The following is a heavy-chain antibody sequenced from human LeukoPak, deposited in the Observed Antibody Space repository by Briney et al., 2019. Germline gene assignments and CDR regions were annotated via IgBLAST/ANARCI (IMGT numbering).Heavy chain of an antibody. CDR3: ARDGRAPASPRDYYYMDV. CDR1: GGSISSGGYS. V-gene: IGHV4-30-2*01. CDR2: IYHSGST. D-gene: IGHD1-26*01. Sequence: SQTLSLTCAVSGGSISSGGYSWSWIRQPPGKGLEWIGYIYHSGSTYYNPTLKSRVTISVDRSKNQFSLKLSSVTAADTAVYYCARDGRAPASPRDYYYMDVWGKGTTVTVSS. J-gene: IGHJ6*03.